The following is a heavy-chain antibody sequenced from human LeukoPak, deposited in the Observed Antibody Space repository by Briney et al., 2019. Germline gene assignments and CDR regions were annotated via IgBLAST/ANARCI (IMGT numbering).Heavy chain of an antibody. D-gene: IGHD6-19*01. CDR3: ARGLDSSGWSYFEY. CDR2: INPSDGRT. CDR1: GYTFISYY. Sequence: VASVKVSCKASGYTFISYYIHWMRQAPGQGPEWMGVINPSDGRTRYAQKLQGRVTMTRDTSTSTLFMDLSSLRSEDTAVYYCARGLDSSGWSYFEYWGQGTLVTVSS. J-gene: IGHJ4*02. V-gene: IGHV1-46*04.